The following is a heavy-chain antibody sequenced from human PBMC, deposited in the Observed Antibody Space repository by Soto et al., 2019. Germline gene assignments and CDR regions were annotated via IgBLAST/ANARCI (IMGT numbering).Heavy chain of an antibody. CDR2: ISYDGSNK. D-gene: IGHD6-13*01. V-gene: IGHV3-30-3*01. CDR3: ARGASSSSWQLDY. Sequence: GGSLRLSCAASGFTFSSYAMHWVRQAPGKGLEWVAVISYDGSNKYYADSVKGRFTISRDNSKNTLYLQMNSLRAEDTAVYYSARGASSSSWQLDYWGQGTLVTVSS. J-gene: IGHJ4*02. CDR1: GFTFSSYA.